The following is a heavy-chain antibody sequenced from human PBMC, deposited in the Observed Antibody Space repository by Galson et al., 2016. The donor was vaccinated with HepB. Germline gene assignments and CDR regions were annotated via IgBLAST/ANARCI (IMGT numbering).Heavy chain of an antibody. J-gene: IGHJ4*02. CDR3: AKTPYDTSGYCDY. V-gene: IGHV3-30*18. CDR2: ISYDGSNK. Sequence: SLRLSCAASGFMFSNWWMSWVRQAPGKGLEWVAVISYDGSNKYYVDSVKGRFTISRDNSKNTLYLQMNSLRAEDTAVYYCAKTPYDTSGYCDYWGQGTLVTVSS. CDR1: GFMFSNWW. D-gene: IGHD3-22*01.